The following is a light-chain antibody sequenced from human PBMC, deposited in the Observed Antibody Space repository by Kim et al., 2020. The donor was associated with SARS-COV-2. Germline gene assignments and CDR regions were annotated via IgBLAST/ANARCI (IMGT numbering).Light chain of an antibody. V-gene: IGLV2-11*03. CDR3: CTYAGDYTWV. Sequence: GKSITISCTGASINFGSYNYVSWYRQHPGKAPKLLIYDVISRPSGVPDRFSGSKSGNTASLTISGLQAEDEADYYCCTYAGDYTWVFGGGTQLTVL. CDR2: DVI. CDR1: SINFGSYNY. J-gene: IGLJ3*02.